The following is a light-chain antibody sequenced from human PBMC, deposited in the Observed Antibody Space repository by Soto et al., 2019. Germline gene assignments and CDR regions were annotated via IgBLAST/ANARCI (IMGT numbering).Light chain of an antibody. CDR3: QQSYGTPLT. V-gene: IGKV1-39*01. CDR2: AAS. Sequence: DIEMTQSPSSLAASVGDRVTITCRASQSISNDLNWYQQKPGKAPKLLIYAASSLQSGVPTRFSGSGSGTDFTLTISSLQPEDFATYYCQQSYGTPLTFGGGTKIEIK. CDR1: QSISND. J-gene: IGKJ4*01.